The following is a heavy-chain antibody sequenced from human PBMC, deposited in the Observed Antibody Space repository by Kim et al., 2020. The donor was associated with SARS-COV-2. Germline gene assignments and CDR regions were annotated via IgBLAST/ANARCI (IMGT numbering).Heavy chain of an antibody. CDR1: GFTFSSYA. CDR2: ISYDGSNT. V-gene: IGHV3-30*03. J-gene: IGHJ4*02. Sequence: GGSLRLSCAASGFTFSSYAMHWVRQAPGKGLEWVTFISYDGSNTYYVDSVKGRFTISRDNSKNTLYLQMNSLTVEDTAVYYCARVPPGSGWYGSWVKYLDFWGQGTLVTVSS. D-gene: IGHD6-19*01. CDR3: ARVPPGSGWYGSWVKYLDF.